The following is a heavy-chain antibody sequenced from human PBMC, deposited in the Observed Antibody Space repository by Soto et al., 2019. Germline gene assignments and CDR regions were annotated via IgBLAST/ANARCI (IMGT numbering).Heavy chain of an antibody. Sequence: PGESLKISCKGSGYSFTGYWISWVRQMPGKGLEWMGRIDPSDSYTNYSPSFQGHVTISADESISTAYLQWSSLKASDTAMYYCARHRRYYYGSGSQGGWFDPWGQGTLVTVSS. CDR1: GYSFTGYW. CDR2: IDPSDSYT. V-gene: IGHV5-10-1*01. CDR3: ARHRRYYYGSGSQGGWFDP. D-gene: IGHD3-10*01. J-gene: IGHJ5*02.